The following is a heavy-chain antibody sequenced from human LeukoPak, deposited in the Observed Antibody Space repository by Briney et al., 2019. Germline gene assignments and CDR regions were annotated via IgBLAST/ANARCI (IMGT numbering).Heavy chain of an antibody. Sequence: PSETLSLTCAVYGGSFSGYYWSWIRQPPGKGLEWIGEINHSGSTYYNPSLKSRVTISVDRSKNQFSLKLSSVTAADTAVYYCAMGYYGSGSSFPQNYFDYWGQGTLVTVSS. CDR3: AMGYYGSGSSFPQNYFDY. CDR1: GGSFSGYY. J-gene: IGHJ4*02. CDR2: INHSGST. V-gene: IGHV4-34*01. D-gene: IGHD3-10*01.